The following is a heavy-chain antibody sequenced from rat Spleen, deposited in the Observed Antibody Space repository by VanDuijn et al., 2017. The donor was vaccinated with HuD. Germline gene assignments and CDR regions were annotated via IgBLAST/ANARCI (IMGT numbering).Heavy chain of an antibody. J-gene: IGHJ3*01. CDR3: TRGVYYGYNAFVY. CDR1: GFTFSNYY. Sequence: EVQLVESDGGLVQPGRSLKLSCAASGFTFSNYYMAWVRQAPTKGLEWVAYISNTGGTTNYPDSVKGRFTISRDNAKTTLYLQMNSLRSEDTATYYCTRGVYYGYNAFVYWGQGTLVTVSS. V-gene: IGHV5-27*01. D-gene: IGHD1-9*01. CDR2: ISNTGGTT.